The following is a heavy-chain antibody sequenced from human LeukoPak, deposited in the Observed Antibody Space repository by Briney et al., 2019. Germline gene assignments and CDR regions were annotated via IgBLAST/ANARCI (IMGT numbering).Heavy chain of an antibody. Sequence: PGGSLRLSCAASEFTFSSYWMNWVRQAPGKGLEWVANIKEDGSEKYYVDSVKGRFTISRDNAKNSLYLQMISLRAEDTAVYYCARAGPPAFDPWGQGTLVTVSS. CDR3: ARAGPPAFDP. CDR1: EFTFSSYW. CDR2: IKEDGSEK. J-gene: IGHJ5*02. V-gene: IGHV3-7*02.